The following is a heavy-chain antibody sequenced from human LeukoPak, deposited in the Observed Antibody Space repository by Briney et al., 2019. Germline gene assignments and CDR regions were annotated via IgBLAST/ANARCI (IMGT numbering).Heavy chain of an antibody. CDR3: ARGSGGPRYFDWLLSY. CDR1: GGTYSSYA. CDR2: IIPIFSTA. D-gene: IGHD3-9*01. V-gene: IGHV1-69*13. Sequence: SVKVSCKASGGTYSSYAISWVRQAPGQGLEWMGGIIPIFSTANYAQKFQGRVTITADESTSTAYMELSSLRSEDTAVYYCARGSGGPRYFDWLLSYWGQGTLVTVSS. J-gene: IGHJ4*02.